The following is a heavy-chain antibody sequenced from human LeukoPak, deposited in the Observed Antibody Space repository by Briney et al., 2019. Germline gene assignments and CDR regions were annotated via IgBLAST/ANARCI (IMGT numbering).Heavy chain of an antibody. CDR3: ATRIEQQLVP. V-gene: IGHV3-23*01. Sequence: PGGSLRLSCAASGFTFISHAMSWVRQAPGKGLEWVSAITSSGGGTYYADSVKGRFTISRDNSKSTLYLQMNSLGVDDTALYYCATRIEQQLVPGGQGTLVTVSS. CDR2: ITSSGGGT. CDR1: GFTFISHA. D-gene: IGHD6-6*01. J-gene: IGHJ4*02.